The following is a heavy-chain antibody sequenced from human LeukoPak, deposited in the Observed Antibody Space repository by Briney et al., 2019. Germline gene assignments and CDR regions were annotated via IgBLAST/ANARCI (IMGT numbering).Heavy chain of an antibody. J-gene: IGHJ4*02. D-gene: IGHD1-1*01. Sequence: SETLSLTCAVYGGSFSGYYWSWIRQPPGKGLEWIGEINHSGSTNYNPSLKSRVTISVDTSKNQFSLKPSSVTAADTAVYYCARGRVLEPYDYWGQGTLVTVSS. CDR3: ARGRVLEPYDY. CDR2: INHSGST. V-gene: IGHV4-34*01. CDR1: GGSFSGYY.